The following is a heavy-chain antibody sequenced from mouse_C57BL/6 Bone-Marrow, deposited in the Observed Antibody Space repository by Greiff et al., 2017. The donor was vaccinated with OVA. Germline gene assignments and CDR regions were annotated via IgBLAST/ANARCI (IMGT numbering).Heavy chain of an antibody. Sequence: EVQLQQSGPELVKPGASVKMSCKASGYTFTDYYMHWVKQSHGKSLEWIGDINPNNGGTSYNQKFTGKATLTVNKSSSTAYMELRSLTSEESAVYYCARRHYFYYFDYWGQGTTLTVSS. CDR2: INPNNGGT. CDR3: ARRHYFYYFDY. V-gene: IGHV1-22*01. J-gene: IGHJ2*01. CDR1: GYTFTDYY. D-gene: IGHD1-2*01.